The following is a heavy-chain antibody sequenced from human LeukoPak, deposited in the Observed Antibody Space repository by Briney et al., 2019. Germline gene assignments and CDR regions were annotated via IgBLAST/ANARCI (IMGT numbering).Heavy chain of an antibody. CDR2: INPNSGGT. J-gene: IGHJ1*01. CDR3: ARDKAVTTEVTQHFQH. CDR1: GYTFTGYY. D-gene: IGHD4-23*01. Sequence: ASVKVSCKASGYTFTGYYMHWVRQAPGQGLEWMGWINPNSGGTNYAQKLQFRVTMTTDTSTSTAYMELRSLRSDDTAVYYCARDKAVTTEVTQHFQHWGQGTLVTVSS. V-gene: IGHV1-2*02.